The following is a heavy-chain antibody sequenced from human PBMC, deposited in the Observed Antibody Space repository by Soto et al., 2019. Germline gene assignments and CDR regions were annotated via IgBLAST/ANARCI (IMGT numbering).Heavy chain of an antibody. CDR3: ARDIPSLRYCSSTSCQAGYMDV. D-gene: IGHD2-2*01. CDR2: INHSGST. V-gene: IGHV4-34*01. CDR1: GGSFSGYY. J-gene: IGHJ6*03. Sequence: SETLSLTCAVYGGSFSGYYWSWIRQPPGKGLEWIGEINHSGSTNYNPSLKSRVTISVDAYKNQFSLKLSSVTAADTAVYYCARDIPSLRYCSSTSCQAGYMDVWGKGTTVTVSS.